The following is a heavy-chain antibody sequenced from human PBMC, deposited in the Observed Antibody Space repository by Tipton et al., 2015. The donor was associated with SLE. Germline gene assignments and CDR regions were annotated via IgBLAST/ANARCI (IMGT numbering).Heavy chain of an antibody. J-gene: IGHJ6*02. CDR3: ASGVYDSYYYYGMYV. CDR2: IIPIFGTA. CDR1: GLTFSSYA. D-gene: IGHD5/OR15-5a*01. V-gene: IGHV1-69*01. Sequence: SCAASGLTFSSYAISWVRQAPGQGLEWMGGIIPIFGTANYAQKFQGIVTITADESTSTVYMELSSLRSEDTAVYYCASGVYDSYYYYGMYVWGQGTTVTVSS.